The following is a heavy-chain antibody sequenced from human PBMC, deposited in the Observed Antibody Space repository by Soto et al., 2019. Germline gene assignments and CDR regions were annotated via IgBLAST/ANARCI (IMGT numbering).Heavy chain of an antibody. V-gene: IGHV1-69*01. Sequence: QVQLVQSGAEVKKPGSSVKVSCKASGGTFSSCAISWVRQAPGQGLEWMGGIIPIFGTANYAQKFQGRVTITADESTSTAYMELSSLRSEDTAVYYCARDYHYFGFGSYGDYVSLDYWGQGTLVTVSS. J-gene: IGHJ4*02. CDR3: ARDYHYFGFGSYGDYVSLDY. CDR1: GGTFSSCA. CDR2: IIPIFGTA. D-gene: IGHD4-17*01.